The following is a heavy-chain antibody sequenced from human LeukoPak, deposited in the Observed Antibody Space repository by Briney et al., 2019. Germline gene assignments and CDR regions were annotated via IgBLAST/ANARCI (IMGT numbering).Heavy chain of an antibody. V-gene: IGHV1-18*01. CDR2: ISAYNGNT. CDR3: ARDEHYDILTGYYNVDY. J-gene: IGHJ4*02. CDR1: GYTFTSYG. D-gene: IGHD3-9*01. Sequence: GPVKVSCKASGYTFTSYGISWVRQAPGQGLEWMGWISAYNGNTNYAQKLQGRVTMATDTSTSTACMELRSLRSDDTAVYYCARDEHYDILTGYYNVDYWGQGTLVTVSS.